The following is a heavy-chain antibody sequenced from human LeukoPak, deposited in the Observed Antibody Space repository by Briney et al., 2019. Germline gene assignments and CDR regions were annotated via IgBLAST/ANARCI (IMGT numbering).Heavy chain of an antibody. CDR2: ISGSGGST. CDR3: AKVWSGPRRYGGYDFYY. D-gene: IGHD5-12*01. Sequence: GGSLRLSCAASGFTFSSYAMSWVRQAPGKGLEWVSAISGSGGSTYYADSVKGRFTISRDNSKNTLYLQMNSLRAEDTAVYYCAKVWSGPRRYGGYDFYYWGQGTLVTVSS. CDR1: GFTFSSYA. J-gene: IGHJ4*02. V-gene: IGHV3-23*01.